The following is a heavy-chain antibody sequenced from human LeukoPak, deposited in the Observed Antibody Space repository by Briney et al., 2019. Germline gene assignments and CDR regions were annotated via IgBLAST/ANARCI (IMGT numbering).Heavy chain of an antibody. CDR2: INREGNKT. CDR1: GFTFRSYW. J-gene: IGHJ4*02. V-gene: IGHV3-74*01. CDR3: ARSASGSYDY. Sequence: GGSLRLSCAVSGFTFRSYWMHWVRQAPGKGLMWVSRINREGNKTSYADTVKGRFTISRDNAKNTLYLQMSSLRAEDTAVYYCARSASGSYDYWGRGSLVTVSS. D-gene: IGHD1-26*01.